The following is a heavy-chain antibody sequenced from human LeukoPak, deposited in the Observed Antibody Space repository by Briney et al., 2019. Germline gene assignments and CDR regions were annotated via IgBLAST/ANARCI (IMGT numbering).Heavy chain of an antibody. CDR2: IWYDGSNK. Sequence: GRSLRLSCAASGFTFSSYDMHWVRQAPGKGLEGVAVIWYDGSNKYSADSVKGRFTISRDNSKNTLYLQMSSLRAEDTAMYYCARVDCSRASCWDYYYTMDVWGQGTTVTVSS. CDR1: GFTFSSYD. V-gene: IGHV3-33*01. D-gene: IGHD2-2*01. CDR3: ARVDCSRASCWDYYYTMDV. J-gene: IGHJ6*02.